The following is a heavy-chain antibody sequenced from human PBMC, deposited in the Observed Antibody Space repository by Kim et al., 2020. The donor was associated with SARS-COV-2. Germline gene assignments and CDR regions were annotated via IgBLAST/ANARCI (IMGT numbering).Heavy chain of an antibody. Sequence: AQGFTGRFVFSLDTSGSTAYLQISSLKAEDTAVYYCARALGRFGTNRLDYWGQGTLVTVSS. V-gene: IGHV7-4-1*02. CDR3: ARALGRFGTNRLDY. D-gene: IGHD3-10*01. J-gene: IGHJ4*02.